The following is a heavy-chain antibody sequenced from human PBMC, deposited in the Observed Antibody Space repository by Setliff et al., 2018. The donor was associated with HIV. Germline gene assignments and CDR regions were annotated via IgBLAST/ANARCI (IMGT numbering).Heavy chain of an antibody. V-gene: IGHV1-18*01. J-gene: IGHJ6*02. D-gene: IGHD4-17*01. CDR2: ISAYNGNT. Sequence: ASVKVSCKASGYTFTSYGISWVRQAPGQGLEWMGWISAYNGNTNYAQKLQGRVTMTTDTSTSTAYMELRSLRSDDTAVYYCARATTVTIYYYYGMDVWGQGTMVTVSS. CDR1: GYTFTSYG. CDR3: ARATTVTIYYYYGMDV.